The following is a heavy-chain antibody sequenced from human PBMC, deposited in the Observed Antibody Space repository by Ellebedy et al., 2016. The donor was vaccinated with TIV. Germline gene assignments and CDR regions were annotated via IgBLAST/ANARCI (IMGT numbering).Heavy chain of an antibody. J-gene: IGHJ5*01. CDR1: GFTFGSYG. Sequence: PGGSLRLSCAASGFTFGSYGMHWFRPAPGKGLEWVAAIRNDGNNANYADSVKGRFTISKENSKNTLYLQMNSLRAEDTALYYCARWYGSGTYYLDPWGQGTLVTVSS. CDR3: ARWYGSGTYYLDP. D-gene: IGHD3-10*01. V-gene: IGHV3-33*01. CDR2: IRNDGNNA.